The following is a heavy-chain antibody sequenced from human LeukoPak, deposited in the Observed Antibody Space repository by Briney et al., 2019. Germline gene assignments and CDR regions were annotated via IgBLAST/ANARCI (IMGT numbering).Heavy chain of an antibody. CDR2: LSPDSGNT. V-gene: IGHV1-8*01. CDR3: TRGEGILGSY. Sequence: ASVRVSCKASGYTFTSYDINWVRQAPGQGLEWLGWLSPDSGNTAYAQKFQGRVTMTRDTSISTVYMELSSLRSDDTAVYYCTRGEGILGSYWGQGTLLTVSS. CDR1: GYTFTSYD. D-gene: IGHD1-26*01. J-gene: IGHJ4*02.